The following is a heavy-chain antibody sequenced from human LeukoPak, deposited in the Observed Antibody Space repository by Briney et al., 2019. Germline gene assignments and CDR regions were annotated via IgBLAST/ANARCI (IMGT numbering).Heavy chain of an antibody. Sequence: GGSLRLSCAASGFTFDDYAMHWVRQAPGKGLEWVSGISWNSGSIFYADSVKGRFTISRDNAKNSLYLQMNSLRAEDTALYYCPKDGNYGLYYYGSGYLDYWGQGTLVTVSS. J-gene: IGHJ4*02. CDR3: PKDGNYGLYYYGSGYLDY. D-gene: IGHD3-10*01. CDR1: GFTFDDYA. CDR2: ISWNSGSI. V-gene: IGHV3-9*01.